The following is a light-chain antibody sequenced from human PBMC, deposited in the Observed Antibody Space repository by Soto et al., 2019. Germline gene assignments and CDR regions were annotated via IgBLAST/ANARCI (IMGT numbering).Light chain of an antibody. V-gene: IGKV1-33*01. J-gene: IGKJ5*01. CDR1: QTIGKY. CDR2: AAS. Sequence: DIQMTQSPSSLSATEGDRVTITCRASQTIGKYLNWYQQQPGKVPKLLIHAASNLETGVPSRFSGSGSGTAFSFTISSLQPEDLATYYCQQYDSLVTFGQGTRLEIK. CDR3: QQYDSLVT.